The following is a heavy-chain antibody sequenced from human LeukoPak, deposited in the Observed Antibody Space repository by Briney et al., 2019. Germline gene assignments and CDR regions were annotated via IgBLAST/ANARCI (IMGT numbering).Heavy chain of an antibody. V-gene: IGHV3-7*01. Sequence: RGSLRLSCAVSGFTFTDYWMNWVRQAPGKGLEWVASIRQDGGEKSYVDSVKGRFTISRDNTKSSPYLQINSLRAEDTAVYYCARGGIVVTPMNWFDPWGQGTLVTVSS. CDR2: IRQDGGEK. CDR1: GFTFTDYW. J-gene: IGHJ5*02. CDR3: ARGGIVVTPMNWFDP. D-gene: IGHD3-22*01.